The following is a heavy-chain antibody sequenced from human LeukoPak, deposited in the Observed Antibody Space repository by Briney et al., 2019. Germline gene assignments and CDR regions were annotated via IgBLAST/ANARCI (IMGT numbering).Heavy chain of an antibody. CDR1: GFAFSSYN. Sequence: GGSLRLSCAASGFAFSSYNMNWVRQAPGKGLEWVSSITSSSNYIYYADSVKGRFTISRDNAKNSLYLQMNSLRAEDTTVYSCARDCWDYGSGSYCGIAYWGQGTLVTVSS. CDR3: ARDCWDYGSGSYCGIAY. J-gene: IGHJ4*02. CDR2: ITSSSNYI. D-gene: IGHD3-10*01. V-gene: IGHV3-21*03.